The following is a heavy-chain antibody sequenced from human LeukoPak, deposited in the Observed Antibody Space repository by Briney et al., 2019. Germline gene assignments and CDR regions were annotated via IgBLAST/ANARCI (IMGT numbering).Heavy chain of an antibody. D-gene: IGHD1-26*01. J-gene: IGHJ4*02. CDR2: IRYDGSNK. CDR3: AKEKGVVGATFPDY. Sequence: GGSLRLSCAASGFTFSSYSMNWVRQAPGKGLEWVAFIRYDGSNKYYADSVKGRFTISRDNSKNTLYLQMNSLRAEDTAVYYCAKEKGVVGATFPDYWGQGTLVTVSS. V-gene: IGHV3-30*02. CDR1: GFTFSSYS.